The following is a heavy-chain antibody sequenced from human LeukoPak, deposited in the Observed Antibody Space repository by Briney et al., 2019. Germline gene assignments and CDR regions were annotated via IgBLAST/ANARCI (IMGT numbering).Heavy chain of an antibody. CDR3: AKDPNGDYIGTFDT. CDR2: ISGSGGST. CDR1: KFNLNSYG. D-gene: IGHD4-17*01. Sequence: GGSLRLSCTTSKFNLNSYGMTWVRQAPGKGLEWVSSISGSGGSTQYAASVQGRFTISRDNSKNTLYLQMNSLRAEDTAVYYCAKDPNGDYIGTFDTWGQGTMVTVSS. V-gene: IGHV3-23*01. J-gene: IGHJ3*02.